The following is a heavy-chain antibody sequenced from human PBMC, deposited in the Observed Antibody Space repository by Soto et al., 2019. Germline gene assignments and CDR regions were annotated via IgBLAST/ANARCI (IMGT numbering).Heavy chain of an antibody. CDR1: GFTLSNAW. J-gene: IGHJ4*02. CDR2: IKNKPDGGAA. D-gene: IGHD3-22*01. Sequence: GGSLRLSCAASGFTLSNAWVNWVRQAPGKGLEWVARIKNKPDGGAADYAAPVKGRFSISRDDSENMVYLQMDSLKTEDTAVYYCTTLTMMLVHFDYWGQGALVTVSS. CDR3: TTLTMMLVHFDY. V-gene: IGHV3-15*07.